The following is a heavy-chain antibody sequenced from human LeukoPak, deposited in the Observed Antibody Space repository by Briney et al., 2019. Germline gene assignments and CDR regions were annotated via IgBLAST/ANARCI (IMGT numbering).Heavy chain of an antibody. Sequence: PGGSLRLSGAASGLTVSSNYMSWVRQAPGKGLEWVSVIYSGGSTYYADSVKGRFTISRDNSKNTLYLQMNSLRAEDTAVYYCARAGGIAAAGFVDVWGKGTTVTVSS. J-gene: IGHJ6*04. CDR3: ARAGGIAAAGFVDV. CDR1: GLTVSSNY. CDR2: IYSGGST. V-gene: IGHV3-53*01. D-gene: IGHD6-25*01.